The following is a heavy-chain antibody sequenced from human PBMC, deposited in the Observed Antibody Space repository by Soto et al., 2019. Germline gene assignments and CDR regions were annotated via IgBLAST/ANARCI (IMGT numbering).Heavy chain of an antibody. CDR2: IRSKSNCYAT. V-gene: IGHV3-73*01. CDR3: TRGYGDYVRDY. Sequence: EVQLVESGGGLVQPGGSLRLSCAVSGFTFSGSAMHWVRQASGKGLEWVGRIRSKSNCYATAYAASVKGRFTISRDDSKNTAYLQMNSLKTEDTAVYYCTRGYGDYVRDYRGQGSLVTVSS. J-gene: IGHJ4*02. CDR1: GFTFSGSA. D-gene: IGHD4-17*01.